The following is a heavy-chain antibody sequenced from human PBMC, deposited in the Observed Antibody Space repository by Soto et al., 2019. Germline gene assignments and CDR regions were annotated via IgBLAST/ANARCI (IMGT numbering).Heavy chain of an antibody. Sequence: QVQLQESGPGLVKPSETLSLTCTVSGGSISSYYWSWIRQPPGNGLEWIGYIYYSGSTNYNPSLKSRVTISVDTSKNQFSLKLSSVTAADTAVYYCARGYDSRLDAFDIWGQGTLVTVSS. D-gene: IGHD3-22*01. CDR3: ARGYDSRLDAFDI. J-gene: IGHJ3*02. CDR2: IYYSGST. CDR1: GGSISSYY. V-gene: IGHV4-59*01.